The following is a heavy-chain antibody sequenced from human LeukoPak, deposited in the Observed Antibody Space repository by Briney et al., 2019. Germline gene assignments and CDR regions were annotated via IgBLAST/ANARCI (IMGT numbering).Heavy chain of an antibody. CDR1: GFTFNSYA. CDR2: ISYSGGHT. Sequence: PGGSLRLSCAASGFTFNSYAMSWVRQAPGKGLEWVSAISYSGGHTYYADSVKGRFTISRDNSKNTLYLQMNSLRAEDTAVYYCAIRMATRPFSPPFDYWGQGSLLTVSS. CDR3: AIRMATRPFSPPFDY. D-gene: IGHD6-6*01. V-gene: IGHV3-23*01. J-gene: IGHJ4*02.